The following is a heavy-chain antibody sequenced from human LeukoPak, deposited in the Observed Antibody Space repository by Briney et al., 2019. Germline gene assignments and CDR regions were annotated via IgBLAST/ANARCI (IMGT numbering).Heavy chain of an antibody. CDR1: GFTFSSYA. Sequence: GGSLRLSCAASGFTFSSYAMHWVRQAPGKGLEWVAVISYDGSNKYYADSVKGRFTISRDNSKNTLYLQMNSLRAEDTAVYYCARAFQVHIGYWGQGTLVTVSS. CDR2: ISYDGSNK. CDR3: ARAFQVHIGY. V-gene: IGHV3-30-3*01. D-gene: IGHD2/OR15-2a*01. J-gene: IGHJ4*02.